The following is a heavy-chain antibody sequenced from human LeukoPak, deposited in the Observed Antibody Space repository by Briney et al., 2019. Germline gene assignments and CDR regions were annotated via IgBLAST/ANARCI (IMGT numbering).Heavy chain of an antibody. J-gene: IGHJ5*02. V-gene: IGHV1-69*13. D-gene: IGHD2-2*01. CDR2: IIPIFGTA. CDR1: GGTFSSYA. CDR3: ARDPGSKYQLLYWFDP. Sequence: SVKVSCKASGGTFSSYAISWVRQAPGQGLEWMGGIIPIFGTANYAQKFQGRVTITADESTSTAYMELSSLRSEDTAVYYCARDPGSKYQLLYWFDPWGQGTLVTVSS.